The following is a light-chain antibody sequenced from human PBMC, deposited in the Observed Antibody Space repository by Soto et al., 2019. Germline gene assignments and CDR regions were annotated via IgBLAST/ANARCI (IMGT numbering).Light chain of an antibody. CDR3: QQTYTTPRT. CDR1: ENIYTY. V-gene: IGKV1-39*01. J-gene: IGKJ1*01. CDR2: AAS. Sequence: DIQMTHSPSSLSASIGDRITITCRASENIYTYLNWYQHTPGKAPNFLIYAASTLQGGVPSRFSGSGSGTDFTLTITSLHPEDFATYYCQQTYTTPRTFGPGTTVEIK.